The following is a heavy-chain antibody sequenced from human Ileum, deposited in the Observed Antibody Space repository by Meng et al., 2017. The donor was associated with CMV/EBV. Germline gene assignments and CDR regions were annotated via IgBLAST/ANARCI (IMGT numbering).Heavy chain of an antibody. D-gene: IGHD6-13*01. CDR2: TYYRSKWFN. J-gene: IGHJ4*02. CDR1: GDSVSSTTFT. CDR3: VRLTGNSWLDY. Sequence: HLQHSGHGLVMTPQTLLLACAIRGDSVSSTTFTWNWIRQSPSRGLEWLGRTYYRSKWFNDSALSVRGRITINPDISKNQLSLQLTSVTPEDTAVYYCVRLTGNSWLDYWGRGTLVTVSS. V-gene: IGHV6-1*01.